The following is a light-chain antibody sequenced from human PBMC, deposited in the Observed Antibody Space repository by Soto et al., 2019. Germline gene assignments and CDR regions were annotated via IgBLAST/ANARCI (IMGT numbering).Light chain of an antibody. CDR2: GVR. CDR3: SSFTTSRFYV. J-gene: IGLJ1*01. Sequence: HSALTEPTSGSVSRVRSITISCTGNSNDIGSYDYVSWYQQHPGKAPRLLIHGVRNRPSGISSRFSASKSGLTASLTISGLQAEDEADYYCSSFTTSRFYVFGPGTKVTV. CDR1: SNDIGSYDY. V-gene: IGLV2-14*01.